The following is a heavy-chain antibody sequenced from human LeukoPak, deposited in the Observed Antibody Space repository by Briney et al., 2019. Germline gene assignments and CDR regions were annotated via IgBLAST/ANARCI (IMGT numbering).Heavy chain of an antibody. Sequence: ASVKVSCKASGYTFTSYDINWVRQATGQGLEWMGWMNPNSGNTGYAQKFQGRVTITRNTSIGTAYMELSSLRSEDTAVYYCARLISGSYIDPWGQGTLVTVSS. V-gene: IGHV1-8*03. J-gene: IGHJ5*02. CDR2: MNPNSGNT. CDR3: ARLISGSYIDP. D-gene: IGHD1-26*01. CDR1: GYTFTSYD.